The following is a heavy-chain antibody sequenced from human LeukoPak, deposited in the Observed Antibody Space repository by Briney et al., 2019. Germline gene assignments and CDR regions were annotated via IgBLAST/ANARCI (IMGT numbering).Heavy chain of an antibody. Sequence: GGSLRLSCAASGFSFSSYWMSWVRQAPGKGLEWVANIKQDGSDKYYVDSVKGRFTIARDNAKNSLYLQMNSLRAEDTAVYYCARDPAPFCTITTCPGGDYFDYRGQGALVTVSS. J-gene: IGHJ4*02. CDR1: GFSFSSYW. CDR3: ARDPAPFCTITTCPGGDYFDY. CDR2: IKQDGSDK. D-gene: IGHD2-8*01. V-gene: IGHV3-7*01.